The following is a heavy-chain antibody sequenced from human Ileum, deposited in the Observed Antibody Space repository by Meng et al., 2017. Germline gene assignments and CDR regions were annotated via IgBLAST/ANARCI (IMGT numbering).Heavy chain of an antibody. J-gene: IGHJ4*02. Sequence: VAGGRRVVHPGTSPRPFCVASGFTFNNCGRLWGRRDPGEGAEWVPVIRHDGKNKYYRDSVKDRFTISRDNSKNLLYLQLTSLTAEDTAVYYCARDPGREGPIDYWGQGTLVTVSS. CDR1: GFTFNNCG. CDR3: ARDPGREGPIDY. CDR2: IRHDGKNK. V-gene: IGHV3-33*01. D-gene: IGHD1-26*01.